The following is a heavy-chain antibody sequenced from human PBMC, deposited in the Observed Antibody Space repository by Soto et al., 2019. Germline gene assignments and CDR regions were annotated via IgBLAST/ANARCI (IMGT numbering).Heavy chain of an antibody. CDR2: IKQDGSEK. CDR1: GFTFSSYW. V-gene: IGHV3-7*01. Sequence: EVQLVESGGGLVQPGGSLRLSCAASGFTFSSYWMSWVRQAPGKGLEWVANIKQDGSEKYYVDSVKGRFTISRDNAKNSLYLQMNSLRAEDTDVYYCARAQRNYDILTGYYNRGWFDPWGQGTLVTVSS. CDR3: ARAQRNYDILTGYYNRGWFDP. D-gene: IGHD3-9*01. J-gene: IGHJ5*02.